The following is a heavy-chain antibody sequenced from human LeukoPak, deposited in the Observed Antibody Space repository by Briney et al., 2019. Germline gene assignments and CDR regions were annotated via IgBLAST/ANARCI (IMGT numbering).Heavy chain of an antibody. V-gene: IGHV1-18*01. D-gene: IGHD6-13*01. CDR1: GYTFTSYG. J-gene: IGHJ4*02. CDR3: ARGVGRSIAAAAPPPDY. Sequence: ASVKVSCKASGYTFTSYGISWVRQAPGQGLEWMGWISAYNGNTNYAQKLQGRVTMTTDTSTSTAYMELSSLRSEDTAVYYCARGVGRSIAAAAPPPDYWGQGTLVTVSS. CDR2: ISAYNGNT.